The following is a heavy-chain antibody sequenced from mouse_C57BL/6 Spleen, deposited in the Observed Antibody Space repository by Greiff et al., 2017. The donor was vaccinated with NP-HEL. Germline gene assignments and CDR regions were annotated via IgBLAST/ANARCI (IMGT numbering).Heavy chain of an antibody. Sequence: VQLQQPGAELVKPGASVKLSCKASGYTFTSYWMHWVKQRPGQGLEWIGLIHPNSGSTNYNEKFKSKATLTVDKSSSTAYMQLSSLTSEDSAVYYCARSAGYPYDFDYWGQGTTLTVAS. D-gene: IGHD3-2*02. CDR2: IHPNSGST. CDR3: ARSAGYPYDFDY. V-gene: IGHV1-64*01. J-gene: IGHJ2*01. CDR1: GYTFTSYW.